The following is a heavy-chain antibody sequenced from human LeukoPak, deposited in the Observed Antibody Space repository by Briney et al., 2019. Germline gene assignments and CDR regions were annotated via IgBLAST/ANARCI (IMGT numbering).Heavy chain of an antibody. CDR1: GFTFINYS. CDR2: INWNGGST. CDR3: ARIITPYYYYYMGV. Sequence: GGSLRLSCSASGFTFINYSMNWVRQAPGKGLEWVPGINWNGGSTGYADSVKGRFTISRDNVKNSLYLQMNSLRAEDTALYHCARIITPYYYYYMGVWGKGTTVTISS. D-gene: IGHD3-10*01. V-gene: IGHV3-20*01. J-gene: IGHJ6*03.